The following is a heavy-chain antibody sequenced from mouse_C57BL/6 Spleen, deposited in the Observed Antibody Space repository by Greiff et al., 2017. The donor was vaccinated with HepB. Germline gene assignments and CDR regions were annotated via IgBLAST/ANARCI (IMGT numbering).Heavy chain of an antibody. Sequence: EVKLVESGPELVKPGASVKISCKASGYSFTGYYMNWVKQSPEKSLEWIGEINPSTGGTTYNQKFKAKATLTVDKSSSTAYMQLKSLTSEDSAVYYCARNYYGSSGFAYWGQGTLVTVSA. CDR1: GYSFTGYY. CDR2: INPSTGGT. CDR3: ARNYYGSSGFAY. V-gene: IGHV1-42*01. J-gene: IGHJ3*01. D-gene: IGHD1-1*01.